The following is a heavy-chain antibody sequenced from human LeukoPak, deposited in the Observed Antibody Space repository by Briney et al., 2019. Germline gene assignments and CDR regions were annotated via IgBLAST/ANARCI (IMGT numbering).Heavy chain of an antibody. D-gene: IGHD6-6*01. V-gene: IGHV3-30*03. CDR3: AREGYSSSSSLDY. CDR2: ISYDGSNK. CDR1: GFTFSSYG. Sequence: GGSLRLSCAASGFTFSSYGMHWVRQAPGKGLEWVAVISYDGSNKYYADSVKGRFTISRDNSKNTLYLQMNSLRAEDTAVYYCAREGYSSSSSLDYWGQGTLVTVSS. J-gene: IGHJ4*02.